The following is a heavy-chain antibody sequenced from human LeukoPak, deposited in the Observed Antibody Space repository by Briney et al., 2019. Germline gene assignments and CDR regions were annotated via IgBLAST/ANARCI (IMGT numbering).Heavy chain of an antibody. CDR2: IIPILGIA. J-gene: IGHJ5*02. Sequence: SVKVSCKASGGTFSSYTISWVRQAPRQGLEWMGRIIPILGIANYAQKFQGRVTITADKSTSTAYMELSSLRSEDTAVYYCARVGKYSSSWYDPWGQGTLVTVSS. CDR1: GGTFSSYT. V-gene: IGHV1-69*02. D-gene: IGHD6-13*01. CDR3: ARVGKYSSSWYDP.